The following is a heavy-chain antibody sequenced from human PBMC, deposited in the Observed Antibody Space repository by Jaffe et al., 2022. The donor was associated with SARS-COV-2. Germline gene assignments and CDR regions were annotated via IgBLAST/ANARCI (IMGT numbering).Heavy chain of an antibody. Sequence: QVQLQESGPGLVKPSETLSLTCTVSGGSISSYYWSWIRQPPGKGLEWIGYIYYSGSTNYNPSLKSRVTISVDTSKNQFSLKLSSVTAADTAVYYCARGVGATTFDYWGQGTLVTVSS. D-gene: IGHD1-26*01. V-gene: IGHV4-59*01. CDR2: IYYSGST. J-gene: IGHJ4*02. CDR3: ARGVGATTFDY. CDR1: GGSISSYY.